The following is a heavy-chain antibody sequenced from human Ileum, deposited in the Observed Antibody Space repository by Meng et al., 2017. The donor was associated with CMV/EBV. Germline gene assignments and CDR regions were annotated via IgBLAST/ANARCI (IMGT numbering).Heavy chain of an antibody. D-gene: IGHD2-15*01. CDR1: GYTFTAYY. CDR2: INPNSGGT. Sequence: GQGVQSGAEVKKPGASVKVSCKASGYTFTAYYIHWVRQAPGQGLEWMGWINPNSGGTNYAQKFQGRVTMTRDTSISTVYMELNRLTSDDTAVYYCARVPGLEVADANWFDPWGQGTLVTVSS. CDR3: ARVPGLEVADANWFDP. J-gene: IGHJ5*02. V-gene: IGHV1-2*02.